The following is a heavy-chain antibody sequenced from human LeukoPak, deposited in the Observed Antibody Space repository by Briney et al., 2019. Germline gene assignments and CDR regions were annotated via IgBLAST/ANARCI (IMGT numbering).Heavy chain of an antibody. J-gene: IGHJ4*02. CDR2: IKQDGSEN. V-gene: IGHV3-7*04. Sequence: GGSLRLSCAASGFTFSTYWMSWVRQAPAKGLEWAANIKQDGSENYYVGSVKGRFTISRDNAKNSLYLQMNSLRAEDTAVYYCVRGFSRSFFDYWGQGTLVTVSS. CDR3: VRGFSRSFFDY. CDR1: GFTFSTYW.